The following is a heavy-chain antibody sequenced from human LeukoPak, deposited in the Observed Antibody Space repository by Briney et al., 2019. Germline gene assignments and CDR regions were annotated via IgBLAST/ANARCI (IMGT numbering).Heavy chain of an antibody. CDR2: INPNSGGT. V-gene: IGHV1-2*02. D-gene: IGHD3-22*01. CDR1: GYTFTGYY. CDR3: ASSRFDDSSGSGAFDI. J-gene: IGHJ3*02. Sequence: GASVKVSCKASGYTFTGYYMHWVRQAPGQGLEWMGWINPNSGGTNYAQKFQGRVTMTRDTSISTAYMELSRLRSDDTAVYYCASSRFDDSSGSGAFDIWGQGTMVTVSS.